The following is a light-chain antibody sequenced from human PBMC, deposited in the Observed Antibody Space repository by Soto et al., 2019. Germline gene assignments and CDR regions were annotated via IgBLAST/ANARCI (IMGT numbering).Light chain of an antibody. CDR2: RVS. V-gene: IGKV2-30*01. CDR1: QSLVYRDGNTY. J-gene: IGKJ1*01. Sequence: DVVMTRSPLSLPVTLGQAASISCRSDQSLVYRDGNTYLSWFQQRPGQSPRRLISRVSKRNSGVPDRFSGSGSGTDFTLKITRVEAEDVGLYYCMQGSHWPPSFGQGTKVEIK. CDR3: MQGSHWPPS.